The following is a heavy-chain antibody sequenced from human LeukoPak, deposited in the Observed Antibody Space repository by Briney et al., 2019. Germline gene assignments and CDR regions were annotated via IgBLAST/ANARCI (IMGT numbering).Heavy chain of an antibody. CDR2: ISSSSSYI. CDR3: ARDKYYYDSRMDY. J-gene: IGHJ4*02. V-gene: IGHV3-21*01. Sequence: PGGSLRLSCAASVFTFSSYSMNWVRQAPGKGLEWVSSISSSSSYIYYADSVKGRFTISRDNAKNSLYLQMNSLRAEDTAVYYCARDKYYYDSRMDYWGQGTLVTVSS. D-gene: IGHD3-22*01. CDR1: VFTFSSYS.